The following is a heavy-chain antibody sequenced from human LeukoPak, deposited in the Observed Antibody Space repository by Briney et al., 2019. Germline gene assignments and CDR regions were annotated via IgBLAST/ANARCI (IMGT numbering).Heavy chain of an antibody. CDR3: ARGPYSYDPYYFDY. Sequence: GASVKVSCKASGYTFTSYGISWVRQAPGQGLEWMRWISAYNGNTNYAQKLQGRVTMTTDTSTSTAYMELSRLGSDDTAVYYCARGPYSYDPYYFDYWGQGTLVTVSS. J-gene: IGHJ4*02. V-gene: IGHV1-18*01. CDR2: ISAYNGNT. CDR1: GYTFTSYG. D-gene: IGHD5-18*01.